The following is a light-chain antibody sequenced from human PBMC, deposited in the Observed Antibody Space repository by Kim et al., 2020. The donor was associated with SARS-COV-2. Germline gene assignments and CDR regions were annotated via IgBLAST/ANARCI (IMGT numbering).Light chain of an antibody. V-gene: IGLV2-8*01. CDR3: GSYVGNNNFV. Sequence: GQSVTISCPGTSSDGGGYNYVSWYQHHPGKAPKLMIYEVTKRPSGVPDRFSGSKSGNTASLTVSGLQAEDEADYYCGSYVGNNNFVFGTGTKVTVL. CDR1: SSDGGGYNY. J-gene: IGLJ1*01. CDR2: EVT.